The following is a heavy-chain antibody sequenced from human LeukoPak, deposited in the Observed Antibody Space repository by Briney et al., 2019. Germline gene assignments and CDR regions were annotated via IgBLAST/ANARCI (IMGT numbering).Heavy chain of an antibody. V-gene: IGHV3-53*01. D-gene: IGHD3-22*01. CDR2: ISSGGNT. Sequence: GGSLRLSCADSGLTFDDYGLSWVCQAPRKGLEWVSVISSGGNTYYADSVKGRFTISRDISKNTLYLQMNGLRAEDTAVYYCAREVRGYYFDYWGQGTLVTVSS. CDR1: GLTFDDYG. J-gene: IGHJ4*02. CDR3: AREVRGYYFDY.